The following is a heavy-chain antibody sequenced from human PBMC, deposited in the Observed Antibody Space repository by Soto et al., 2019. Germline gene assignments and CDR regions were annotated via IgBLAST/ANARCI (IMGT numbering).Heavy chain of an antibody. V-gene: IGHV4-34*12. D-gene: IGHD2-2*01. CDR1: GGSFSGYY. Sequence: QVQIQQWGAGLLKPSETLSLTCGVYGGSFSGYYWSWIRQPPGKGLEWIGEIIHTGSTNYNPSLKSRVAISLDTSKKQFSLMLSSVPAAATAVYYCAITGQPPSDYWGQGALGTVSS. CDR3: AITGQPPSDY. J-gene: IGHJ4*02. CDR2: IIHTGST.